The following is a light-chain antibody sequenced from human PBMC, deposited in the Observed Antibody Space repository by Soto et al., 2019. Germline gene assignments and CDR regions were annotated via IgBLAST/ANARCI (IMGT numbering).Light chain of an antibody. CDR1: SSGVGSYNL. CDR2: EGS. Sequence: QSVLTQPASVSGSPGQSITISCTGTSSGVGSYNLVSWYQQHPGKAPKLMIYEGSKRPSGVSNRFSGSKSGSTASLTISGLQAEDEADYYCCSYAGSSTYVFXTGTKLTV. J-gene: IGLJ1*01. CDR3: CSYAGSSTYV. V-gene: IGLV2-23*01.